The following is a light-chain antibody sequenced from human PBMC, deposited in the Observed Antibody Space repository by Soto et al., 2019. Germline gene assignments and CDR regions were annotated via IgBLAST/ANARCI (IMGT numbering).Light chain of an antibody. Sequence: AIQLTQSPSSLSASVGDRVTITCRASQDIRGALAWYQQKPGKPPKLLIFDVSSLQSGVPSRFSGSGSGTXXXXTISSLQPEDFATYYCQQFNTYPITFGQGTRLEIK. CDR2: DVS. CDR3: QQFNTYPIT. V-gene: IGKV1-13*02. J-gene: IGKJ5*01. CDR1: QDIRGA.